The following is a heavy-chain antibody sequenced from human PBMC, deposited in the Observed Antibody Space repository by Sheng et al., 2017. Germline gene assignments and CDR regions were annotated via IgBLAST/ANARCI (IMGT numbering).Heavy chain of an antibody. CDR2: IKSNIDGGTT. Sequence: EVQLVESGGGLVKPGESLRLSCAASGFTFDNTWMSWVRQAPGKGLEWVGRIKSNIDGGTTDYAAPVKGRFIISRDDSTNMLSLQMNSLKTEDAAVYYCTTDQVGWGMDVWDQGP. V-gene: IGHV3-15*01. CDR3: TTDQVGWGMDV. D-gene: IGHD1-26*01. J-gene: IGHJ6*02. CDR1: GFTFDNTW.